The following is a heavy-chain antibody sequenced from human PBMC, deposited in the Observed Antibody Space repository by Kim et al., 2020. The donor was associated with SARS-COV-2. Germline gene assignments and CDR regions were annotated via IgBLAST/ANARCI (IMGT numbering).Heavy chain of an antibody. J-gene: IGHJ4*02. CDR3: ARGVVGATRVKRYYFDY. CDR2: ISYDGSNK. V-gene: IGHV3-30*04. CDR1: GFTFSSYA. Sequence: GGSLRLSCAASGFTFSSYAMHWVRQAPGKGLEWVAVISYDGSNKYYADSVKGRFTISRDNSKNTLYLQMNSLRAEDTAVYYCARGVVGATRVKRYYFDYWGQGTLVTVPS. D-gene: IGHD1-26*01.